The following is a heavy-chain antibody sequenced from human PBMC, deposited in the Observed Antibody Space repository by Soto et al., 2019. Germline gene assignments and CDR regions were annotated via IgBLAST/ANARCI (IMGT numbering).Heavy chain of an antibody. V-gene: IGHV3-30*18. J-gene: IGHJ6*02. CDR2: ISYDGSNK. CDR1: GFTFSSYG. CDR3: AKDLLDIVLMVYAIRLQDYYYYGMDV. D-gene: IGHD2-8*01. Sequence: GGSLRLSCAASGFTFSSYGMHWVRQAPGKGLEWVAVISYDGSNKYYADSVKGRFTISRDNSKNTLYLQMNSLRAEDTAVYYCAKDLLDIVLMVYAIRLQDYYYYGMDVWGQGTTVTVSS.